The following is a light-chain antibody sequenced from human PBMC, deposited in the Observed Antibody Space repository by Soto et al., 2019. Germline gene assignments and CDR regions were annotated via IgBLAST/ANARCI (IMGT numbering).Light chain of an antibody. CDR2: KAS. CDR1: QTISSW. Sequence: DIEMTQTPSTLSGSVGDRVTITCRASQTISSWLAWYQQKPGKAPKLLIYKASTLKSGVPSRFSGSGSGTEFTLTISSLQPDDFATYYCQRYNSYSEGFGKGTKVDI. CDR3: QRYNSYSEG. J-gene: IGKJ1*01. V-gene: IGKV1-5*03.